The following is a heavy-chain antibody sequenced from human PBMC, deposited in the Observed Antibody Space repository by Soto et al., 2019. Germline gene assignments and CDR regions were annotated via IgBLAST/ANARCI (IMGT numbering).Heavy chain of an antibody. J-gene: IGHJ4*02. CDR3: AKDGQEGGIFGARGDY. CDR1: GFTFDEYA. Sequence: EVQLMESGGGLVQPGRSLRLSCAASGFTFDEYAMHWVRQVPGKGLEWVSSISRNGDNIGYADSVKGRFSISRDNARDTLHLPMNSLRAEDTAFYFCAKDGQEGGIFGARGDYWGQGTLVTVSS. V-gene: IGHV3-9*01. CDR2: ISRNGDNI. D-gene: IGHD3-3*01.